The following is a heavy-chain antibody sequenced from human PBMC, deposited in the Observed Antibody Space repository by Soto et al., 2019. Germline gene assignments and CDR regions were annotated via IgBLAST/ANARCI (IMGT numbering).Heavy chain of an antibody. J-gene: IGHJ5*02. V-gene: IGHV4-59*12. CDR2: IYDTGGT. CDR3: GRCPIDHNWFDP. Sequence: SETLSLTFTVSCSAITPYYWIWLRQSPGKGLEWIGHIYDTGGTTYHPSLKMRVTISGDTPNKEFSLIPTSVTDAAAAVYYSGRCPIDHNWFDPWGQGTLVTVSS. CDR1: CSAITPYY. D-gene: IGHD3-9*01.